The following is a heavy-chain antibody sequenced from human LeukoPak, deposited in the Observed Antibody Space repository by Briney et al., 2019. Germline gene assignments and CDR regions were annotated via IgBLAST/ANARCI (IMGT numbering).Heavy chain of an antibody. D-gene: IGHD1-26*01. CDR2: IYYSGST. V-gene: IGHV4-39*01. J-gene: IGHJ4*02. CDR3: ARLIVGVNRNYFDF. CDR1: GGSISSSSYY. Sequence: SETLSLTCTVSGGSISSSSYYWGWIRQPPGKGLEWIGSIYYSGSTYYNPSLKSRVTISVETSKNQFSLKLRSVTAADRAVYYCARLIVGVNRNYFDFWGRGTLVTVSS.